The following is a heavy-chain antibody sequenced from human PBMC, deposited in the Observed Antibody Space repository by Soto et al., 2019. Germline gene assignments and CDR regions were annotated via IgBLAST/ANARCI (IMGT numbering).Heavy chain of an antibody. V-gene: IGHV1-69*13. CDR3: ARDVPLNYYDGTFSYYAMDV. Sequence: GSSVKVACKPSGHTFTSYYIHWVRQAPGQGLEWMGGIIPFFKATNYAQKFQGRVTITADDSTSTAYMDLYSLRSEDTAVYYCARDVPLNYYDGTFSYYAMDVWGQGTTVT. D-gene: IGHD3-16*01. J-gene: IGHJ6*02. CDR2: IIPFFKAT. CDR1: GHTFTSYY.